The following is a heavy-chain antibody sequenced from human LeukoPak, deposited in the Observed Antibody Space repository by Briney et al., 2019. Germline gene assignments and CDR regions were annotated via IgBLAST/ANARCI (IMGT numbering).Heavy chain of an antibody. CDR2: INWNGGST. D-gene: IGHD5-24*01. Sequence: GGSLRLSCAASGFTFDDYGMSWVRQAPGKGLEWVSGINWNGGSTGYADSVKGRFTISRDNAKNALYLQMNSLRAEDTALYYCARGSRWLQLDWQPFDYWGQGTLVTVSS. V-gene: IGHV3-20*04. J-gene: IGHJ4*02. CDR3: ARGSRWLQLDWQPFDY. CDR1: GFTFDDYG.